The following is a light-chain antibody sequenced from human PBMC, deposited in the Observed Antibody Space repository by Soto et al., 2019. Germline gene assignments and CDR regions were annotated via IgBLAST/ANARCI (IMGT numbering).Light chain of an antibody. V-gene: IGKV1-39*01. Sequence: DIQLTQSPSSLSASVGDRVTITCRASLPITNYLSWYQLKPGRAPKLLIYAASSLQSGVPSRFSGGGSGTEFTLAISSLQSEDFASYFCQQSYISPWTFVQGTNVEI. CDR2: AAS. CDR3: QQSYISPWT. J-gene: IGKJ1*01. CDR1: LPITNY.